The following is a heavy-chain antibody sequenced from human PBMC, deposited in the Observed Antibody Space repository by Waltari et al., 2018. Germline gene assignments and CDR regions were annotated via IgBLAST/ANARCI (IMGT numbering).Heavy chain of an antibody. Sequence: EVQLLESGGGLVQPGGSLRLSCAASGFTFSSYAMRWVRQAPGKGLEWVSAISGSGGSTYYADSVKGRFTISRDNSKNTLYLQMNSLRAEDTAVYYCAKFASFIAVAGTALVDYWGQGTLVTVSS. V-gene: IGHV3-23*01. CDR2: ISGSGGST. J-gene: IGHJ4*02. CDR3: AKFASFIAVAGTALVDY. D-gene: IGHD6-19*01. CDR1: GFTFSSYA.